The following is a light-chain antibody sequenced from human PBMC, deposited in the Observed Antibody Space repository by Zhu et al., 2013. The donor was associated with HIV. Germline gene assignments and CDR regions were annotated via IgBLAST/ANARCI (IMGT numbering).Light chain of an antibody. V-gene: IGLV1-47*01. CDR1: SSNIGRSY. CDR3: KSFINDDIQWA. Sequence: QSVLTQPPSASGAPGQRVTISCSGSSSNIGRSYVHWYQQLPGTAPKLLISTPNQRPSGVPDRFSDSKSGTSASLAISGLRSEDEADYYCKSFINDDIQWAFGGGTTLTVL. J-gene: IGLJ2*01. CDR2: TPN.